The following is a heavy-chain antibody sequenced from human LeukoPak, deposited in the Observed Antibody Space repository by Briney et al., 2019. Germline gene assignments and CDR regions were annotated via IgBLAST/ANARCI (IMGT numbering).Heavy chain of an antibody. Sequence: SVKVSCKASGGTFSSYAIIWVRQAPGQGLEWMGGIIPIFGTANYAQKFQGRVTITADESTSTAYMELSSLRSEDTAVYYCAREEGKSYYYDSSDNWFDPWGQGTLVTVSS. CDR3: AREEGKSYYYDSSDNWFDP. CDR1: GGTFSSYA. V-gene: IGHV1-69*13. CDR2: IIPIFGTA. J-gene: IGHJ5*02. D-gene: IGHD3-22*01.